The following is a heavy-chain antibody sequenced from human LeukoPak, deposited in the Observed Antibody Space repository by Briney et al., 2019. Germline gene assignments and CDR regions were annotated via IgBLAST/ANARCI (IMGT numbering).Heavy chain of an antibody. CDR3: AWAGAQYYED. D-gene: IGHD4/OR15-4a*01. Sequence: GGSLRLCCAVSGLTVSNVWMNWVRQTAESGLEWAGLIKSKIDGGTTDYAAPVKGRFTISRDDSKNTVDLQVNGLKIEDTAIYYCAWAGAQYYEDWGQGTLVTVSS. V-gene: IGHV3-15*07. CDR1: GLTVSNVW. J-gene: IGHJ4*02. CDR2: IKSKIDGGTT.